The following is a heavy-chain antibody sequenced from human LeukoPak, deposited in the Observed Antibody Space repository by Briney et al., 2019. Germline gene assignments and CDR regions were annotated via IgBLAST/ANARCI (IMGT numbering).Heavy chain of an antibody. V-gene: IGHV3-21*01. D-gene: IGHD6-25*01. Sequence: GGSLRRSRAASGFTFRSYTRNWVRQAPGKGLEWVSSISSSSTYIDYADSVKGRFTSSRGNAKNSLYLQMNSLRVEDTAVYYCARGQRRLHYWGQGPPFIVSS. CDR3: ARGQRRLHY. J-gene: IGHJ4*02. CDR2: ISSSSTYI. CDR1: GFTFRSYT.